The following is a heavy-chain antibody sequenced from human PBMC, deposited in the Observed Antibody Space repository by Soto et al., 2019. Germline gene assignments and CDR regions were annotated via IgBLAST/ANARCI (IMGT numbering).Heavy chain of an antibody. V-gene: IGHV3-48*04. CDR2: ISTSSSNI. J-gene: IGHJ4*02. Sequence: GGSLRLSCAASGFTFSTYGMNWVRQAPGKGLEWVSYISTSSSNIIYADSVKGRFTISRDNAMNSLYLQMNSLRAEDTAVYYCARLRLTGYFDYWGQGTLVTVSS. CDR3: ARLRLTGYFDY. CDR1: GFTFSTYG.